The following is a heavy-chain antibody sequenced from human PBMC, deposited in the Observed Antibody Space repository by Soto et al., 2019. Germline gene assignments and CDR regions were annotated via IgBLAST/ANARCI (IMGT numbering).Heavy chain of an antibody. D-gene: IGHD3-22*01. Sequence: GASVKVSCKASGYTFTGYYMHWVRQAPGQGXEWMGWINPNSGGTNYAQKFQGWVTMTRDTSISTAYMELSRLRSDDTAVYYCARVKAYDSSGYSPDAGMDVWGQGTTVTVSS. CDR2: INPNSGGT. J-gene: IGHJ6*02. CDR3: ARVKAYDSSGYSPDAGMDV. V-gene: IGHV1-2*04. CDR1: GYTFTGYY.